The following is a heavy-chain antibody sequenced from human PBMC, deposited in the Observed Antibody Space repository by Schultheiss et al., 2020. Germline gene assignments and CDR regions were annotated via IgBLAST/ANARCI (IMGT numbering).Heavy chain of an antibody. D-gene: IGHD6-13*01. CDR3: TRDRADSSWFSYSGMDV. V-gene: IGHV4-34*01. Sequence: SETLSLTCAVYGGSFSGYYWSWIRQPPGRGLQWIGSISHRGISYHNPSLKSRVTISVDTSKNQFSLELNSVTAADTAVYYCTRDRADSSWFSYSGMDVWGRGTTVTVSS. CDR2: ISHRGIS. CDR1: GGSFSGYY. J-gene: IGHJ6*02.